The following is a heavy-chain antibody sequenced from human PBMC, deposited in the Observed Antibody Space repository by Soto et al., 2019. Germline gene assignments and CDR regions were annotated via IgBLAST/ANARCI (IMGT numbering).Heavy chain of an antibody. V-gene: IGHV5-51*01. CDR1: GYTFTNYC. D-gene: IGHD3-16*01. Sequence: GESLKISCNAIGYTFTNYCIGLVLQTPGKGLEWMGIIFPGDSDTRYNPSFEGQVTVSADESISTAYLQWNTLKASDTAMYYCVRPNFGALTHFDFWGQGTLVTVSS. CDR3: VRPNFGALTHFDF. J-gene: IGHJ4*02. CDR2: IFPGDSDT.